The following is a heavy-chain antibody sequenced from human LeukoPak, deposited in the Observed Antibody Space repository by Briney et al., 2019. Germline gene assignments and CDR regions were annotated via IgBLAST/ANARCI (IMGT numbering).Heavy chain of an antibody. Sequence: GASVKVSCKASGYTFTSYAMHWVRQAPGQRLEWMGIINPSGGSTSYAQKFQGRVTMTRDTSTSTVYMELSSLRSEDTAVYYCARDLEGPGWYGEYYYYGMDVWGQGTTVTVSS. CDR1: GYTFTSYA. D-gene: IGHD6-19*01. CDR2: INPSGGST. V-gene: IGHV1-46*01. J-gene: IGHJ6*02. CDR3: ARDLEGPGWYGEYYYYGMDV.